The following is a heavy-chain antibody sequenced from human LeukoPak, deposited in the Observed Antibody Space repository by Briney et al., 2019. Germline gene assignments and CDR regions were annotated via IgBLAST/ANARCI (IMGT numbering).Heavy chain of an antibody. CDR1: GFTFSSYA. J-gene: IGHJ4*02. D-gene: IGHD3-3*01. CDR2: ISGSGGST. Sequence: GGSLRLSCAASGFTFSSYAMSWVRQAPGKGLEWVSAISGSGGSTYYADSVKGRFTISRDNSKNTLYLQMNSLRAEDPAVYYCAKDYDFWSGYFDYWGQGTLVTVSS. V-gene: IGHV3-23*01. CDR3: AKDYDFWSGYFDY.